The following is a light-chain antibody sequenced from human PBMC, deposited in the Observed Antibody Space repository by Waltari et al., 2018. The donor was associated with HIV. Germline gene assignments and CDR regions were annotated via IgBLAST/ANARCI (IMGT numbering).Light chain of an antibody. J-gene: IGLJ3*02. CDR2: EVS. CDR3: CSYAGSSTCWV. Sequence: QSALTQSASVSGSPGQSITISCTGTSSDVGSYNLVSWYQQHPGKAPKVMIYEVSKRPSGVSNGLAGSKSGNTASLTIAGLQAEDEADYYCCSYAGSSTCWVFGGGTKLTVL. CDR1: SSDVGSYNL. V-gene: IGLV2-23*02.